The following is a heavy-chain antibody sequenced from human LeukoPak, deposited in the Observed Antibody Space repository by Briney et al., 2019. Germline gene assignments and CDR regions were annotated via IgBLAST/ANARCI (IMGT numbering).Heavy chain of an antibody. Sequence: SVKVSCKASGGTFSSYAISWVRQAPGQGLEWMGGIIPIFGTANYAQKFQGRVTITADESTSTAYMELSSLRSEDTAVYYCASPMVYDTYYYYHGMDVWGQGTTVTVSS. J-gene: IGHJ6*02. V-gene: IGHV1-69*13. D-gene: IGHD2-8*01. CDR3: ASPMVYDTYYYYHGMDV. CDR2: IIPIFGTA. CDR1: GGTFSSYA.